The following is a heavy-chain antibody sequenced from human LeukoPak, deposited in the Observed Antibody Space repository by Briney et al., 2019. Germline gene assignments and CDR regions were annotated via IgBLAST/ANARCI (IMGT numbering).Heavy chain of an antibody. Sequence: PGGSLRLSCAASGFTFSSYAMHWVRQAPGKGLEYVSAISSNGGSTYYANSVKGRFTISRDNSKNTLYLQMGSLRAEDMAVYYCARVGDTAMVIFDYWGQGTLVTVSS. CDR3: ARVGDTAMVIFDY. V-gene: IGHV3-64*01. J-gene: IGHJ4*02. CDR2: ISSNGGST. CDR1: GFTFSSYA. D-gene: IGHD5-18*01.